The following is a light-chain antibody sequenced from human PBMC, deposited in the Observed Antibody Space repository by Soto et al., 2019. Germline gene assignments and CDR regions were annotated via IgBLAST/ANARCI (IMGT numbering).Light chain of an antibody. Sequence: PGESATLSCRASQRVTNYLAWYQQKPGQAPRFLMYETSTRATGIPDRFSGSGSGTDFTLIISRLEPEDFALYYCQQYAASPYTFGQGTKLEI. V-gene: IGKV3-20*01. J-gene: IGKJ2*01. CDR3: QQYAASPYT. CDR2: ETS. CDR1: QRVTNY.